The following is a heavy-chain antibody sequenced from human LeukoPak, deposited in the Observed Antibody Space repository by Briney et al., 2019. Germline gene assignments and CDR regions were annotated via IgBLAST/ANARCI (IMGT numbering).Heavy chain of an antibody. V-gene: IGHV5-51*01. CDR3: ARYRGSGSYSDY. CDR2: IYPSDSDT. Sequence: GESLKISCKGSGYSFPSYWIGWVRQMPGKGLEWMGIIYPSDSDTRYSPSFQGQVTISADKTIDTAYLQWSSLKASDTAMYFCARYRGSGSYSDYWGQGTLVTVSS. D-gene: IGHD3-10*01. CDR1: GYSFPSYW. J-gene: IGHJ4*02.